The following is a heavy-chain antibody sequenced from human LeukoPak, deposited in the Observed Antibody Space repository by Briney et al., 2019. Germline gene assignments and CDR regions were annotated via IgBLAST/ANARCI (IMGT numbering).Heavy chain of an antibody. J-gene: IGHJ6*03. CDR3: ARDRVDYNDYYYYMDV. CDR1: GYTFTGYY. CDR2: INPNSGGT. V-gene: IGHV1-2*02. Sequence: GASVKVSCKASGYTFTGYYMHWVRQAPGQGLEWMGWINPNSGGTNYAQKFQGRVTMTRDTSISTAYMELSRLRSDDTAVYYCARDRVDYNDYYYYMDVWGTGTTVTVSS. D-gene: IGHD4-11*01.